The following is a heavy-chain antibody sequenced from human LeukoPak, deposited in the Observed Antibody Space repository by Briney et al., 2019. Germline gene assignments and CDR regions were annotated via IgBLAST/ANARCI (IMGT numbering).Heavy chain of an antibody. CDR3: AKDVVPAVRTPLFDY. CDR2: ISWNSGSI. D-gene: IGHD2-2*01. J-gene: IGHJ4*02. Sequence: GGSLRLSCAASGFTFSSYAMHWVRQAPGKGLEWVSGISWNSGSIGYADSVKGRFTISRDNAKNSLYLQMNSLRAEDTALYYCAKDVVPAVRTPLFDYWGQGTLVTVSS. V-gene: IGHV3-9*01. CDR1: GFTFSSYA.